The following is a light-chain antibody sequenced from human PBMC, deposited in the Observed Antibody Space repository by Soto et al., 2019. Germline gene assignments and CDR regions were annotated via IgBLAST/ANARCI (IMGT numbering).Light chain of an antibody. CDR2: AAS. Sequence: DIQLTQSPSFLSASVGDRVTITCRASQGLSSDLAWYQQKPGKAPKLLIYAASTLQSGVPSRFSGSGSGTEFTLTISSLQPEDFAIYYCQHLNSYPITFGQGTRLEIK. CDR1: QGLSSD. CDR3: QHLNSYPIT. V-gene: IGKV1-9*01. J-gene: IGKJ5*01.